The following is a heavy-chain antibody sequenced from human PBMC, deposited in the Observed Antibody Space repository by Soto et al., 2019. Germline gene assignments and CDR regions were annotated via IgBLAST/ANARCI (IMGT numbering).Heavy chain of an antibody. CDR1: GGSISSYY. Sequence: SETLSLTCTVSGGSISSYYWSWIRQPPGKGLEWIGYIYYSGSTNYNPSLKSRVTISVDTSKNQFSLKLSSVTAADTAVYYCAGAIGDYGDIYFDYWGQGTLVTVSS. CDR2: IYYSGST. J-gene: IGHJ4*02. CDR3: AGAIGDYGDIYFDY. D-gene: IGHD4-17*01. V-gene: IGHV4-59*01.